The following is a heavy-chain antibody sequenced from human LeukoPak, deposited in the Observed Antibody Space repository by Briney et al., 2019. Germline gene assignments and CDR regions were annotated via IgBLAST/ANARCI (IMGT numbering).Heavy chain of an antibody. CDR3: AREVIVPTTSDGFDI. CDR2: IQYTGGA. CDR1: GDSIRSPNHF. J-gene: IGHJ3*02. D-gene: IGHD5-12*01. V-gene: IGHV4-31*03. Sequence: PSETLCLTCTVSGDSIRSPNHFWSWLRQHPGKGLEWIAYIQYTGGAHYNPSLASRAPKSVDSSKNQFSLKLSSVTAADTALYYRAREVIVPTTSDGFDIWGQGTMVTVSS.